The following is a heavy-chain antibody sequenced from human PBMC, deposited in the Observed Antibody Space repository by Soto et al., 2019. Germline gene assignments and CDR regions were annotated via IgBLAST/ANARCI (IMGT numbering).Heavy chain of an antibody. Sequence: ASVKVSCKASGYTFTSYAMHWVRQAPGQRLEWMGWINAGNGNTKYSQKFQGRVTITRDTSASTAYMELSSLRSEDTAVYYCARDPYYDSSGTYGMDVWGQGTTVTVSS. V-gene: IGHV1-3*01. D-gene: IGHD3-22*01. CDR1: GYTFTSYA. CDR3: ARDPYYDSSGTYGMDV. CDR2: INAGNGNT. J-gene: IGHJ6*02.